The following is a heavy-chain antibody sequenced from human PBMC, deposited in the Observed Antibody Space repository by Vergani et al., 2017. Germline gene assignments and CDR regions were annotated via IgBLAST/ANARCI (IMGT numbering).Heavy chain of an antibody. CDR2: ISSSSSYI. D-gene: IGHD2-2*01. J-gene: IGHJ4*02. CDR3: ARELRKYCSSTSCYEPLGIAAAMPFDY. V-gene: IGHV3-21*01. Sequence: EVQLVESGGGLVKPGGSLRLSCAASGFTFSSYSMNWVRQAPGKGLEWVSSISSSSSYIYYADSVKGRFTISRDNAKNSLYLQMNSLRAEDTAVYYCARELRKYCSSTSCYEPLGIAAAMPFDYWGQGTLVTVSS. CDR1: GFTFSSYS.